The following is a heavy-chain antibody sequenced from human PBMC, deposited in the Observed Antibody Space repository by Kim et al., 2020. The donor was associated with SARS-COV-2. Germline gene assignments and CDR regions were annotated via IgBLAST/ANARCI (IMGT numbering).Heavy chain of an antibody. Sequence: NPSLKSRVTISVDTSKNQFSLKVNSVTAADTAVYYCARSSNTWFYRYFPRGGQDTLVTVSS. V-gene: IGHV4-39*07. CDR3: ARSSNTWFYRYFPR. J-gene: IGHJ1*01. D-gene: IGHD3-10*01.